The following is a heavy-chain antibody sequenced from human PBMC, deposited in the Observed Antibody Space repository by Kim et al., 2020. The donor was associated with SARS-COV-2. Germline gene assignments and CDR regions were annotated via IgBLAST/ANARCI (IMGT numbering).Heavy chain of an antibody. D-gene: IGHD3-16*01. J-gene: IGHJ3*02. CDR3: ARGLWGPGAFDI. V-gene: IGHV4-34*01. Sequence: NANPSLKSRVTISVDTSKNQFSLKLSSVTAADTAVYYCARGLWGPGAFDIWGQGTMVTVSS.